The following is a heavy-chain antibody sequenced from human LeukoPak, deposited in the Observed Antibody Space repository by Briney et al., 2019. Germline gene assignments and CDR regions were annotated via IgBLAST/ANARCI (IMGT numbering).Heavy chain of an antibody. J-gene: IGHJ5*02. CDR1: GGSISSGGYY. CDR2: IYYSGST. D-gene: IGHD6-25*01. V-gene: IGHV4-31*03. Sequence: SQTLSLTCTVSGGSISSGGYYWSWIRQHPGKGPEWIGYIYYSGSTYYNPSLKSRVTISVDTSKNQFSLKLSSVTAADTAVYYCARGIAAFGFDPWGQGTLVTVSS. CDR3: ARGIAAFGFDP.